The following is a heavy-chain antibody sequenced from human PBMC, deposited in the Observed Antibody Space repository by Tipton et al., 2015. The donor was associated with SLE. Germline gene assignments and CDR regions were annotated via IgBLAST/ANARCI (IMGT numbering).Heavy chain of an antibody. J-gene: IGHJ6*02. CDR3: ARDPPSSYYYGMDV. CDR1: GGSISSGYY. V-gene: IGHV4-38-2*02. CDR2: IYGSGNS. D-gene: IGHD3-16*01. Sequence: TLSLTCTVSGGSISSGYYWDWIRQPPGKGLEWIGSIYGSGNSYYNPSLRSRVTISVDTSKNQFSLKLSSVTAADTAVYYCARDPPSSYYYGMDVWGQGTTVTVFS.